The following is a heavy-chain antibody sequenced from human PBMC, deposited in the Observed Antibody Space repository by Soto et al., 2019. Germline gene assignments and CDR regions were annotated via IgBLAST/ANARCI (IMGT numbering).Heavy chain of an antibody. J-gene: IGHJ5*02. V-gene: IGHV5-51*01. D-gene: IGHD3-22*01. CDR1: GYPFTSYY. Sequence: GESLKISCKASGYPFTSYYIGWVRQMPGKGLEWMGVIYPGDSDTRYSPSFQGQVTISADRSTSTVFLQWASLKASDTAVYFCARKDKSGYFNWFDPWGQGTPVTVSS. CDR3: ARKDKSGYFNWFDP. CDR2: IYPGDSDT.